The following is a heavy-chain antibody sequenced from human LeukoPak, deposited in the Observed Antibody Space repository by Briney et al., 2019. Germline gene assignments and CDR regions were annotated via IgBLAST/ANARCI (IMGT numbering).Heavy chain of an antibody. J-gene: IGHJ4*02. V-gene: IGHV1-2*02. CDR3: ARDLGCSGGSCYSSADY. D-gene: IGHD2-15*01. CDR2: INPNSGGT. Sequence: ASVKVSCKASGYTSTGYYMHWVRQAPGQGLEWMGWINPNSGGTNYAQKFQGRVTMTRDTSISTAYMELSRLRSDDTAVYYCARDLGCSGGSCYSSADYWGQGTLVTVSS. CDR1: GYTSTGYY.